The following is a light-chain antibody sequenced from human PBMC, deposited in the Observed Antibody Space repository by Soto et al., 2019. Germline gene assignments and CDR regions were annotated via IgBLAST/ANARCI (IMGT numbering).Light chain of an antibody. J-gene: IGKJ3*01. CDR1: QTVLSNSNENNF. V-gene: IGKV4-1*01. CDR2: WAS. Sequence: DIEVTQSPESLSVSLGERATINCKSSQTVLSNSNENNFLAWYQQKPGQPPKLLIYWASTREFGVPARFSGSGSGTDFTLTISSLQAEDVAVYYCQQYYSSPFTFGPGTKVDIK. CDR3: QQYYSSPFT.